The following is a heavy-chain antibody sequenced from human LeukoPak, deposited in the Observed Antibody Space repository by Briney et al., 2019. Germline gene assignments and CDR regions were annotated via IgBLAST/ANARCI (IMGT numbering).Heavy chain of an antibody. D-gene: IGHD6-13*01. CDR1: GYTFTSSC. CDR2: INPSGGST. J-gene: IGHJ4*02. V-gene: IGHV1-46*01. CDR3: ARWAAAGTSGFDY. Sequence: GASVKVSCKASGYTFTSSCIHWVRQAPGHGLDWMGIINPSGGSTSYAQKFQGRVTMTRDTSTSTVYMELSSLRSEDTAVYYCARWAAAGTSGFDYWGQGTLVTVSS.